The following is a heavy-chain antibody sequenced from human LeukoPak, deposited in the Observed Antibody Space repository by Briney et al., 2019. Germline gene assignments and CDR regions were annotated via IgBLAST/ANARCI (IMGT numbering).Heavy chain of an antibody. V-gene: IGHV4-61*08. J-gene: IGHJ4*02. CDR1: GGPISSGGYY. CDR3: AREGLATMIRGVIPY. CDR2: IYYSGST. Sequence: SETLSLTCTVSGGPISSGGYYWSWIRQHPGKGLEWIGYIYYSGSTYYNPSLKSRVTISVDTSKNQFSLKLSSVTAADTAVYYCAREGLATMIRGVIPYWGQGTLVTVSS. D-gene: IGHD3-10*01.